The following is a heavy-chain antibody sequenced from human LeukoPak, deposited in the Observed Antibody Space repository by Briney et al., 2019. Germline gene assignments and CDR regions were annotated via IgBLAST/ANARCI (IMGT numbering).Heavy chain of an antibody. V-gene: IGHV3-23*01. Sequence: GGSLRLSCAASGFTFSSYAMSWVRQAPGKGLEWVSAISGSGGSTYYADSVKGRFTISRDNSKNTLYLQMNSLRAEDTAVYYCAEDRGVAVAGTRFDPWGQGTLVTVSS. CDR2: ISGSGGST. J-gene: IGHJ5*02. CDR3: AEDRGVAVAGTRFDP. D-gene: IGHD6-19*01. CDR1: GFTFSSYA.